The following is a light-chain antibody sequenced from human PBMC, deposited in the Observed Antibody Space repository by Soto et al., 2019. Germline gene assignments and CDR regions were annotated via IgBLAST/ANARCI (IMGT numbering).Light chain of an antibody. CDR1: QSIGNNY. CDR3: QQYAASPQT. V-gene: IGKV3-20*01. Sequence: EIVLTQSPGTLSLSPRERATLSCRASQSIGNNYLAWYQHKPGQAPRLLIYGASNRAPGIPDRCSGSGSGTDFTLTIRRLEPEDFAIYYCQQYAASPQTFGQGTQVEVK. J-gene: IGKJ1*01. CDR2: GAS.